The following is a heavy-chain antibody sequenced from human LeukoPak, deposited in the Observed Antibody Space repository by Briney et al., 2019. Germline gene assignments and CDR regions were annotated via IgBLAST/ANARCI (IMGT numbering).Heavy chain of an antibody. D-gene: IGHD4-17*01. CDR1: GFTFSSYA. Sequence: GGSLRLSCAASGFTFSSYAMSWVRQAPGKGLEWVSAISGSGGSKYYADSVKGRFTIARDNSKNTLYLQMNRPRAEDTAVYYCAKSINNYGDINYFDYWGQGALFTVSS. CDR2: ISGSGGSK. CDR3: AKSINNYGDINYFDY. J-gene: IGHJ4*02. V-gene: IGHV3-23*01.